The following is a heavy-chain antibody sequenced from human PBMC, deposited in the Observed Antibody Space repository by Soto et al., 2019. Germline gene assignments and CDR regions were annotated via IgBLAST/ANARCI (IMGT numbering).Heavy chain of an antibody. J-gene: IGHJ4*02. V-gene: IGHV3-7*02. Sequence: AGGSLRLSCAASGFTFSSYGMHWVRQAPGKGLEWVANIKQDGSEKRYVDSVEGRFTISRDNAKNSLYLQMNSLVVEDTATYFCARYHFGDYAFDSWGQGTPVTVSS. CDR1: GFTFSSYG. CDR2: IKQDGSEK. CDR3: ARYHFGDYAFDS. D-gene: IGHD4-17*01.